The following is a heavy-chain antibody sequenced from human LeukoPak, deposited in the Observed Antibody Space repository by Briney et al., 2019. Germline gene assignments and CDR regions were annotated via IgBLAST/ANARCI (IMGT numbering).Heavy chain of an antibody. Sequence: GGSLRLSCAASRFTFSNYNMHWVRQAPGKGPEWISYITGSSSTIYYADSVKGRFTISRGNSKNTLYLQMNSLRAEDTAVYYCAKDPMSFGYCSGGSCYGFDYWGQGTLVTVSS. CDR3: AKDPMSFGYCSGGSCYGFDY. D-gene: IGHD2-15*01. CDR2: ITGSSSTI. J-gene: IGHJ4*02. CDR1: RFTFSNYN. V-gene: IGHV3-48*01.